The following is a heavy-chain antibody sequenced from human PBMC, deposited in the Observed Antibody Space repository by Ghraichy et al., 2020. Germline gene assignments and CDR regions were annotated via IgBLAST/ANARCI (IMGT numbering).Heavy chain of an antibody. CDR2: IYYSGST. D-gene: IGHD2-21*01. Sequence: SETLSLTCTVSGGSISSSSYYWGWIRQPPGKGLEWIGSIYYSGSTYYNPSLKSRVTISVDTSKNQFSLKLSSVTAADTAVYYCWGIVVSRPEIDYWGQGTLVTVSS. V-gene: IGHV4-39*01. CDR1: GGSISSSSYY. CDR3: WGIVVSRPEIDY. J-gene: IGHJ4*02.